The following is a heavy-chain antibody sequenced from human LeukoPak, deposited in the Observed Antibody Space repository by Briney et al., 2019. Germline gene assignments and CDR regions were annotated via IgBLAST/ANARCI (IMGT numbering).Heavy chain of an antibody. CDR1: GYTFTGYY. J-gene: IGHJ4*02. CDR3: ATVRVGATTEFDY. CDR2: INPNSGGT. V-gene: IGHV1-2*02. D-gene: IGHD1-26*01. Sequence: ASVKVSCKASGYTFTGYYMHWVRQAPGQGLEWMGWINPNSGGTNYAQKFQGRVTMTEDTSTDTAYMERSSLRSEDTAVYYCATVRVGATTEFDYWGQGTLVTVSS.